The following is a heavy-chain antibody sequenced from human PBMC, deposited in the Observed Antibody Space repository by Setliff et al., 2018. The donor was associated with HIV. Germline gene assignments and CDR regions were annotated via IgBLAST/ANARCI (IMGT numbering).Heavy chain of an antibody. CDR2: IYGSGST. D-gene: IGHD6-19*01. CDR3: ARESSGWYKGAFDM. V-gene: IGHV4-4*07. Sequence: SETLSLTCTVSGGSMSPYYWSWIRQGDGIGLEWIGRIYGSGSTIYNPSLRSRVTMSVDTSKNQFSLRLSSVTAADTAVYYCARESSGWYKGAFDMWGLGTMVTVSS. J-gene: IGHJ3*02. CDR1: GGSMSPYY.